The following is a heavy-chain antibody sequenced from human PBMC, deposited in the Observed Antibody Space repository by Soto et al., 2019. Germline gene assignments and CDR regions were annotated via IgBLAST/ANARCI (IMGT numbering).Heavy chain of an antibody. CDR2: ISFEGNTQ. J-gene: IGHJ6*02. Sequence: QVQLVESGGGVVQPGRSLRLSCAASGFTLSRYGMHWVRQAPGKGLEWVAVISFEGNTQYYADSVKGRFTISRDNYTDTLSLQIHSLRPADTAVYYCARGAEHQLLSRDYFYGMDVWGQGTTVSVSS. CDR1: GFTLSRYG. CDR3: ARGAEHQLLSRDYFYGMDV. V-gene: IGHV3-30*05. D-gene: IGHD1-1*01.